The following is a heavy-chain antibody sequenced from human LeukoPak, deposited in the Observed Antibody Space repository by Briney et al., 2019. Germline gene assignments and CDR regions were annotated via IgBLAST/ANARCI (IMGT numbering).Heavy chain of an antibody. CDR3: ARENDYGDYAGAFDI. CDR2: VSGYNGHI. CDR1: GYSFTNYG. D-gene: IGHD4-17*01. Sequence: ASVKVSCKASGYSFTNYGFSWVRQAPGQGLEWMGWVSGYNGHIKYAQNLQGRVTMTRDTSTGTVYMELRSLRSDDTAVYYCARENDYGDYAGAFDIWGQGTMVTVSA. J-gene: IGHJ3*02. V-gene: IGHV1-18*01.